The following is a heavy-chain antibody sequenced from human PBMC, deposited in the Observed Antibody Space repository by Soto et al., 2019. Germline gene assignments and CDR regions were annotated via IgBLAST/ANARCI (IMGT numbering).Heavy chain of an antibody. Sequence: PGGSLRLSCAASGFTFSSYSMNWVRQAPGKGLEWVSSISSSSSYIYYADSVKGRFTISRDNAKNSLYLQMNSLRAEDTAVYYCARDANGGNSPHKHFDYWGQGTLVTVSS. D-gene: IGHD2-21*02. CDR3: ARDANGGNSPHKHFDY. CDR1: GFTFSSYS. V-gene: IGHV3-21*01. J-gene: IGHJ4*02. CDR2: ISSSSSYI.